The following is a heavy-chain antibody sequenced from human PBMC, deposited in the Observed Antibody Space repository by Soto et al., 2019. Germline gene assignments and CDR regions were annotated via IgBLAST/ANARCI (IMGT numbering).Heavy chain of an antibody. CDR1: GGSFSGYY. D-gene: IGHD6-19*01. CDR3: ARGRGPVQWLVPHWFDP. J-gene: IGHJ5*02. CDR2: INHSGST. Sequence: QVQLQQWGAGLLKPSETLSLTCAVYGGSFSGYYWSWIRQPPGKGLEWIGEINHSGSTNYNPSLKSRVTISVDTSKNQFSLKLSSVTAADTAVYYCARGRGPVQWLVPHWFDPWGQGTLVTVSS. V-gene: IGHV4-34*01.